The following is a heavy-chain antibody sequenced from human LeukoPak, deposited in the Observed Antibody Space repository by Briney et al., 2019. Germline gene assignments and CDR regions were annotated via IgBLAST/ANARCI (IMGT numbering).Heavy chain of an antibody. J-gene: IGHJ3*02. CDR3: ARYIVSYPHDAFDI. Sequence: SETLSLTCTVSGGSISSYYWSWIRQPPGKGLEWIGYIYYSGSTSYNPSLKSRVTISVDTSKRQFSLKLSSVTAADTAFYYCARYIVSYPHDAFDIWGQGTMVTVSS. CDR1: GGSISSYY. V-gene: IGHV4-59*01. CDR2: IYYSGST. D-gene: IGHD1-26*01.